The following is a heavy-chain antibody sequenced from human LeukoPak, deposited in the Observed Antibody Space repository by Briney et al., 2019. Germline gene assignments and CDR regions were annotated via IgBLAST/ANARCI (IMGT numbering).Heavy chain of an antibody. J-gene: IGHJ4*02. V-gene: IGHV3-7*03. CDR1: GFALSSHW. CDR2: VNRDGSET. Sequence: GGSLRLSCAASGFALSSHWMTWVRQVPGRGPEWVANVNRDGSETYYLDSVKGRFTISRDNSKNTLYLQMNSLRAEDTAVYYCAKDGRSGYYTGWDYWGQGTLVTVSS. D-gene: IGHD3-3*01. CDR3: AKDGRSGYYTGWDY.